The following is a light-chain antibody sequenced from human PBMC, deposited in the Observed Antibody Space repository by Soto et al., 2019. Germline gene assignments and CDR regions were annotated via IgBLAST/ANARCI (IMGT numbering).Light chain of an antibody. CDR1: SSDVGGYKY. CDR3: SSYAGNYVYV. CDR2: DVS. J-gene: IGLJ1*01. Sequence: QSVLTQPRSVSGSPGQSVTIPCTGTSSDVGGYKYVSWYQRHAGKGPKLIIYDVSERPSGVPDRFSASKSGNTASLTISGLQAEDEADYYCSSYAGNYVYVFGSGTKVTVL. V-gene: IGLV2-11*01.